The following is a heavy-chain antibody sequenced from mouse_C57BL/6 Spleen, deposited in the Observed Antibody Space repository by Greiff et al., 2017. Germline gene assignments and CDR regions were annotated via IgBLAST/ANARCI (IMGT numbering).Heavy chain of an antibody. Sequence: VKLQESDAELVKPGASVKISCKVSGYTFTDHTIHWVKQRPEQGLEWIGYIYPRDGSTKYNEKFKGKATLTADKSTSTAYMQLNSLTSEDSAVYFFARWDYGPFDYWGQGTTLTVSS. CDR3: ARWDYGPFDY. CDR1: GYTFTDHT. D-gene: IGHD2-4*01. V-gene: IGHV1-78*01. CDR2: IYPRDGST. J-gene: IGHJ2*01.